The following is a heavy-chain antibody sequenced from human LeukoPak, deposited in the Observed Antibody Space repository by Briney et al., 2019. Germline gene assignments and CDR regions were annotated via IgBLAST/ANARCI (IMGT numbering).Heavy chain of an antibody. CDR2: IYSGGST. J-gene: IGHJ4*02. CDR3: ARDRGLLPDY. CDR1: GFAVSSNY. V-gene: IGHV3-66*01. D-gene: IGHD2-15*01. Sequence: GGSLRLSCAAPGFAVSSNYMSWVRQAPGKGLEWVSVIYSGGSTYYADSVKGRFTISRDNSKNTLYLQMNSLRAEDTAVYYCARDRGLLPDYWGQGTLVTVSS.